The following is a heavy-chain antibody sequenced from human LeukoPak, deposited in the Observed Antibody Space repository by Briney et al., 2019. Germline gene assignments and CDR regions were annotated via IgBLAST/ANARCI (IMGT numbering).Heavy chain of an antibody. D-gene: IGHD3-10*01. CDR1: GFTFSSYT. J-gene: IGHJ3*01. V-gene: IGHV3-21*01. Sequence: WSLRLSCAASGFTFSSYTMNWVRQAPGKGLEWVSSISSSNYIYYADSVKGRFTISRDNAKNSLYLQMNSLRAEDTAVYYCARAYYYGSGNPAFDVWGQGTVVTVSS. CDR3: ARAYYYGSGNPAFDV. CDR2: ISSSNYI.